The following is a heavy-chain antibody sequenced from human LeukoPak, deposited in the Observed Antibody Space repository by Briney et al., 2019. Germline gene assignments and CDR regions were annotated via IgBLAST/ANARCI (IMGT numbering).Heavy chain of an antibody. Sequence: PGGSLRLSCAASGFTFSSYSMNWVRQAPGKGLEWVSSISGSSSSYINYADSVKGRFTISRDNAKNSLYLQMSSLRAEDTAVYYCARDLPYYYDSSGSRHAYWGQGTLVTVSS. J-gene: IGHJ4*02. CDR1: GFTFSSYS. V-gene: IGHV3-21*01. CDR2: ISGSSSSYI. CDR3: ARDLPYYYDSSGSRHAY. D-gene: IGHD3-22*01.